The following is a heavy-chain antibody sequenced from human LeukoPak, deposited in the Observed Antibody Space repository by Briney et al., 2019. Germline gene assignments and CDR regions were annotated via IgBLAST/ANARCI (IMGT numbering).Heavy chain of an antibody. Sequence: GSLRLSCAASGFTFRSYAMSWVRQAPGKGLEWVSVISASGGRTAYTDSVKGRFTVSRDNSKNTLYLQMNSLRAEDTAVYYCARDVSRYSSGWLVAFDIWGQGTMVTVSS. D-gene: IGHD6-19*01. CDR1: GFTFRSYA. J-gene: IGHJ3*02. V-gene: IGHV3-23*01. CDR3: ARDVSRYSSGWLVAFDI. CDR2: ISASGGRT.